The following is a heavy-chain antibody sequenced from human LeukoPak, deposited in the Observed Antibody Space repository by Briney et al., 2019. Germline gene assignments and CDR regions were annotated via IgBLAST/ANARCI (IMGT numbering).Heavy chain of an antibody. CDR2: IIPIFGTA. Sequence: SVKVSCKASGGTFSSYAISWVRQAPGQGLEWMGGIIPIFGTANYAQKFQGRATITTDESTSTAYMELSSLRSEDTAVYYCASPSRPYDSSGSMFQHWGQGTLVTVSS. CDR3: ASPSRPYDSSGSMFQH. V-gene: IGHV1-69*05. CDR1: GGTFSSYA. J-gene: IGHJ1*01. D-gene: IGHD3-22*01.